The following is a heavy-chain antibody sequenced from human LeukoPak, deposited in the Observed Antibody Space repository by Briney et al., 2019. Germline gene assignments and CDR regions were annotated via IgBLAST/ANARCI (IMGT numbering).Heavy chain of an antibody. Sequence: SQTLSLTCTVSGGSFSSGCYYWSWIRQPAGKGLEWIGRMYISGTTNYNPTLKSRFTISVDTTKNQFSLKVSSVTAADTAVYYWARGEPRYQYAMDGWGQGTTVTVSS. V-gene: IGHV4-61*02. D-gene: IGHD2-2*01. J-gene: IGHJ6*02. CDR2: MYISGTT. CDR1: GGSFSSGCYY. CDR3: ARGEPRYQYAMDG.